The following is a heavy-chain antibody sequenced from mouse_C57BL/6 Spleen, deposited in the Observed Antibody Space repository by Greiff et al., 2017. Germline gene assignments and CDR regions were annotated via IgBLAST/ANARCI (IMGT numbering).Heavy chain of an antibody. CDR1: GYTFTDYN. J-gene: IGHJ4*01. Sequence: EVKLMESGPELVKPGASVKIPCKASGYTFTDYNMDWVKQSHGKSLEWIGDINPNNGGTIYNQKFKGKATLTVDKSSSTAYMELRSLTSEDTAVYYCARSRYGTPYAMDYWGQGTSVTVSS. D-gene: IGHD1-1*01. CDR2: INPNNGGT. CDR3: ARSRYGTPYAMDY. V-gene: IGHV1-18*01.